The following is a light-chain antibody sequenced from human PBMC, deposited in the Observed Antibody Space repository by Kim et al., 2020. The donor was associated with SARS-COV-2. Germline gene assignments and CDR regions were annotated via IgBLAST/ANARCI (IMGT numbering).Light chain of an antibody. CDR1: QSLLHSNGYNY. CDR3: MQALQKMGLT. J-gene: IGKJ4*01. Sequence: DIVMTQSPLSLPVTPGEPASISCRSSQSLLHSNGYNYLDWYLQKPGQSPQLLIYLGSNRASGVPDRFSGSGSGTDFTLKISRVEAEDVGVYYCMQALQKMGLTFGGGTKVEIK. V-gene: IGKV2-28*01. CDR2: LGS.